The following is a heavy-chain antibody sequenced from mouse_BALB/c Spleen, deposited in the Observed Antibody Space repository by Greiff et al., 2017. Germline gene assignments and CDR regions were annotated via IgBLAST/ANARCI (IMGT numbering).Heavy chain of an antibody. CDR1: GFTFSDYY. CDR3: ARGHYYGYDY. V-gene: IGHV5-4*02. CDR2: ISDGGSYT. Sequence: EVQVVESGGGLVKPGGSLKLSCAASGFTFSDYYMYWVRQTPEKRLEWVATISDGGSYTYYPDSVKGRFTISRDNAKNNLYLQMSSLKSEDTAMYYCARGHYYGYDYWGQGTLVTVSA. J-gene: IGHJ3*01. D-gene: IGHD1-2*01.